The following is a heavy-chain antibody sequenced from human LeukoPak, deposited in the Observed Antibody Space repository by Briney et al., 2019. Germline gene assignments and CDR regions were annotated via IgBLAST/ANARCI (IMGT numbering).Heavy chain of an antibody. CDR2: IYYSGST. D-gene: IGHD3-10*01. CDR3: ARHLLWFGELLYGDPDY. CDR1: GGSISSYY. V-gene: IGHV4-39*01. Sequence: PSETLSLTCTVSGGSISSYYWSWIRQPPGKGLEWIGSIYYSGSTYYNPSLKSRVTISVDTSKNQFSLKLSSVTAADTAVYYCARHLLWFGELLYGDPDYWGQGTLVTVSS. J-gene: IGHJ4*02.